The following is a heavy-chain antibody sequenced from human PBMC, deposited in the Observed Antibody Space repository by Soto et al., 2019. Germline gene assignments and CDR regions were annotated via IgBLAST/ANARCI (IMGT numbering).Heavy chain of an antibody. CDR1: GFTFTNYL. Sequence: EVQLLESGGDLVQPGGSLRLSCAASGFTFTNYLMTWVRQAPGKGLEWVSSIDKSGGDTYYADSVKGRFTISRDNSKNTLYLQRNGLRAEDTALYYCAKDTYSRSWYFWGQGTLVTVSS. D-gene: IGHD2-2*01. CDR2: IDKSGGDT. J-gene: IGHJ4*02. V-gene: IGHV3-23*05. CDR3: AKDTYSRSWYF.